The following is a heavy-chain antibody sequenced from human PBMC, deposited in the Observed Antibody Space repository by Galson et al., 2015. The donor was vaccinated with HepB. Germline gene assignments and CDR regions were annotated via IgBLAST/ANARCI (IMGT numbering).Heavy chain of an antibody. CDR3: AREAIADSLDI. Sequence: SVKVSCKASGYSFNRYGITWVRQAPGQGLVWMGWISAFNGNTKYGQNLQGRVTMTTDTSTNTAYMEIRSLRSDDTAVYYCAREAIADSLDIWGQGTMVIVSS. J-gene: IGHJ3*02. CDR1: GYSFNRYG. CDR2: ISAFNGNT. V-gene: IGHV1-18*01. D-gene: IGHD3-22*01.